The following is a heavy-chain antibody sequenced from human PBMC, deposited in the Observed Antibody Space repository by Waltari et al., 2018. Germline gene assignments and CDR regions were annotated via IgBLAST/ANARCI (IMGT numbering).Heavy chain of an antibody. J-gene: IGHJ4*02. CDR1: GFPFDDYA. D-gene: IGHD5-18*01. V-gene: IGHV3-9*01. CDR3: AKRGYSEYYFDY. Sequence: EVQLVESGGGLVQPGRSLRLSCAASGFPFDDYAMHWVRQPPGKGLEWVSGISWNSGSIGYADSVKGRFTISRDNAKNSLYLQMNSLRAEDTALYYCAKRGYSEYYFDYWGQGTLVTVSS. CDR2: ISWNSGSI.